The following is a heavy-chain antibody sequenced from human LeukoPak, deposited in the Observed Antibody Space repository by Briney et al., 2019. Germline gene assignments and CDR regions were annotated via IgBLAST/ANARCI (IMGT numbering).Heavy chain of an antibody. CDR3: ARDSDVHCSGGSCTNFDH. CDR1: GFTFSSYS. CDR2: ISSSTSYI. V-gene: IGHV3-21*01. D-gene: IGHD2-15*01. Sequence: GGSLRLSCVASGFTFSSYSMNWVRQAPGKGLEWVSSISSSTSYIYYADSLKGRFTISRDNAKKSLFLQMDSLRAEDTAIYYCARDSDVHCSGGSCTNFDHWGQGTLVTVS. J-gene: IGHJ4*02.